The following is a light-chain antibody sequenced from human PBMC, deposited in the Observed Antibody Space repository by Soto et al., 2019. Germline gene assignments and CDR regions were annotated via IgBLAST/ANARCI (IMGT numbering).Light chain of an antibody. CDR3: QQYYDYSWT. J-gene: IGKJ1*01. CDR1: QTIGDW. Sequence: DVQMTQSPSTLSASVGDRVTITCRASQTIGDWLAWFQQKPGRAPKVLIYKASNLESGVPSTFSGSASGTEFTLTISSLQPADFATYYCQQYYDYSWTFGQGTKVDLK. CDR2: KAS. V-gene: IGKV1-5*03.